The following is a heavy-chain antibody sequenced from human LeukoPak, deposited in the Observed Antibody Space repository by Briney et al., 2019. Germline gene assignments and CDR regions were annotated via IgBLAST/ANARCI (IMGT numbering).Heavy chain of an antibody. Sequence: PGGSLRLSCAASGFTFSDYYMSWIRQAPGKGLEWVSCISSSGSTIYYADSVKGRFTISRDNAKNSLYLQVNSLRAEDTAVYYCARCGSSSYYYYYMDVWGKGTTVTVSS. CDR3: ARCGSSSYYYYYMDV. CDR1: GFTFSDYY. CDR2: ISSSGSTI. J-gene: IGHJ6*03. V-gene: IGHV3-11*04. D-gene: IGHD6-13*01.